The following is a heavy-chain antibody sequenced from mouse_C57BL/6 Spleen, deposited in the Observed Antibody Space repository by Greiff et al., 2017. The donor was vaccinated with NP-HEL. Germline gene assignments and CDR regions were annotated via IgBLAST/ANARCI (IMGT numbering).Heavy chain of an antibody. D-gene: IGHD3-2*02. J-gene: IGHJ3*01. Sequence: VQLQQSGPVLVKPGASVKMSCKASGYTFTDYYMNWVKQSHGKSLEWIGVINPYNGGTSYNQKFKGKATLTVDKSSSTAYMELNSLTSEDSAVYYCARSQLRSWFAYWGQGTLVTVSA. CDR3: ARSQLRSWFAY. V-gene: IGHV1-19*01. CDR1: GYTFTDYY. CDR2: INPYNGGT.